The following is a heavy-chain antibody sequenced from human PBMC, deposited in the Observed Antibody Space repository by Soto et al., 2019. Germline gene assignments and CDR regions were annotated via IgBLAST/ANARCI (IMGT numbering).Heavy chain of an antibody. V-gene: IGHV3-21*01. CDR2: ITSDSSDI. D-gene: IGHD2-15*01. Sequence: GGSLSLSCAASGITFRSYSMSWVRQAPGKGLEWVASITSDSSDIYYEDSVKGRFTISRDNGENSLYLQMTSLGAEDTGVYYCATTYCSGGYCFSSEYWGQGVLVTVSS. J-gene: IGHJ4*02. CDR3: ATTYCSGGYCFSSEY. CDR1: GITFRSYS.